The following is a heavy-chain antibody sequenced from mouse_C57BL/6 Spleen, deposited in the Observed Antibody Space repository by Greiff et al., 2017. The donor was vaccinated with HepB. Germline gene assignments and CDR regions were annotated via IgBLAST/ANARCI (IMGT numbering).Heavy chain of an antibody. J-gene: IGHJ1*03. D-gene: IGHD1-1*01. V-gene: IGHV1-26*01. CDR3: ATVTTVVATSNWYFDV. Sequence: EVQLQQSGPELVKPGASVKISCKASGYTFTDYYMNWVKQSHGKSLEWIGDINPNNGGTSYNQKFKGKATLTVDKSSSTAYMELRSLTSEDSAVYYCATVTTVVATSNWYFDVWGTGTTVTVSS. CDR1: GYTFTDYY. CDR2: INPNNGGT.